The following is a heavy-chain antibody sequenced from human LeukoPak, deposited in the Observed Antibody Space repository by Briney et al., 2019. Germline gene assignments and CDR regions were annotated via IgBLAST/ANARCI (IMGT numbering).Heavy chain of an antibody. J-gene: IGHJ6*02. CDR3: ARDSCSSTSCSPYYYYGMDV. CDR1: GFTFSSYG. D-gene: IGHD2-2*01. Sequence: PGGSLRLSCAASGFTFSSYGMHWVRQAPGKGLEWVAVIWYGGSNKYYADSVKGRFTISRDNSKNTLYLQMNSLRAEDTAVYYCARDSCSSTSCSPYYYYGMDVWGQGTTVTVSS. V-gene: IGHV3-33*01. CDR2: IWYGGSNK.